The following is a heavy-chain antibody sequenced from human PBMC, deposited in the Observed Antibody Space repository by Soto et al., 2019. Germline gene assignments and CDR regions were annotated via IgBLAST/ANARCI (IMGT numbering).Heavy chain of an antibody. Sequence: SQTLSLTCAISGDSVSSHSAAWNWIRQSPSRGLEWLGRTYYRSKWYNDYAVSVKSRITINPDTSKNQFSLQLNSVTPEDTAVYYCAREDIVVVPAAMGGYYYYYGMDVWGQGTTVTVSS. CDR2: TYYRSKWYN. CDR3: AREDIVVVPAAMGGYYYYYGMDV. J-gene: IGHJ6*02. D-gene: IGHD2-2*01. V-gene: IGHV6-1*01. CDR1: GDSVSSHSAA.